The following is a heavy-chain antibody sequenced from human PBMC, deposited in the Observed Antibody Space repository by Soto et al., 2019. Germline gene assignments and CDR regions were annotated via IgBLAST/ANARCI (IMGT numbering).Heavy chain of an antibody. CDR1: GGSISTYY. CDR3: ARGGHCANGVCSALDY. D-gene: IGHD2-8*01. CDR2: IYYGGSA. V-gene: IGHV4-59*08. Sequence: SETLSLTCTVSGGSISTYYWSWIRQPPGKGLEWIGYIYYGGSADYNPSLKSRVTISVETSKKQFSLKLSSVTAPDTAVYYCARGGHCANGVCSALDYWGQGTLVTVSS. J-gene: IGHJ4*02.